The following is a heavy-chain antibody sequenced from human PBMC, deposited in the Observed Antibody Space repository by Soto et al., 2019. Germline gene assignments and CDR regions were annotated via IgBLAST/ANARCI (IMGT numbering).Heavy chain of an antibody. D-gene: IGHD2-8*01. Sequence: QVQLVQSGAEVKKPGSSVKVSCKASGGTFSSYAISWVRQAPGQGLEWMGGIIPIFGTANYAQKFQGRVTITADESTSTAYMELSSLRSEDTALYYCARKDTYCTNGVCYRTHDAFDIWGQGTMVTVSS. CDR3: ARKDTYCTNGVCYRTHDAFDI. J-gene: IGHJ3*02. CDR2: IIPIFGTA. CDR1: GGTFSSYA. V-gene: IGHV1-69*12.